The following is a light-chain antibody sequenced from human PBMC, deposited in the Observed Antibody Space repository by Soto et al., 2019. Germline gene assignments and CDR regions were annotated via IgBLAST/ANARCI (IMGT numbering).Light chain of an antibody. CDR3: QQHNYWPS. Sequence: EIVMTQSPATLSVSQGERATLSCRASQSVSSNLAWFQQKPGQAPRLILYAVSTRATGVPGRFSGSGSGTEFTLTISSLQSEDSAVYDCQQHNYWPSFGQGTKLEIK. J-gene: IGKJ2*01. V-gene: IGKV3-15*01. CDR1: QSVSSN. CDR2: AVS.